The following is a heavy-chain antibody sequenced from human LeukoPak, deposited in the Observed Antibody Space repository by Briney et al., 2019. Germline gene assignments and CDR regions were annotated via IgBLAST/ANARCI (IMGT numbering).Heavy chain of an antibody. CDR2: INPNSGGT. Sequence: ASVKVSCKASGYTFTGYYMHWVRQAPGQGLEWMGWINPNSGGTNYAQKFQGRVPMTRDTSINTAYMELSRLTSDDTAVYCCARGPINTHAFDIWSQGTMVTVSS. J-gene: IGHJ3*02. V-gene: IGHV1-2*02. CDR3: ARGPINTHAFDI. CDR1: GYTFTGYY.